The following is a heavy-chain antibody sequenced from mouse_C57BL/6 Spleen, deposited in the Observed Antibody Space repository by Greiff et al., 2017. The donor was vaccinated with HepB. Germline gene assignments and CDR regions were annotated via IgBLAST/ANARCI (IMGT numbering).Heavy chain of an antibody. CDR3: VLVRSVEWYFDV. CDR1: GYTFTDYE. V-gene: IGHV1-15*01. Sequence: VKLLESGAELVRPGASVTLSCKASGYTFTDYEMHWVKQTPVHGLEWIGAIDPETGCTSYNQKFKGKAILTADKSSNTGYMELRSLTSEDSAVYYCVLVRSVEWYFDVWGTGTTVTVSS. CDR2: IDPETGCT. J-gene: IGHJ1*03. D-gene: IGHD1-1*01.